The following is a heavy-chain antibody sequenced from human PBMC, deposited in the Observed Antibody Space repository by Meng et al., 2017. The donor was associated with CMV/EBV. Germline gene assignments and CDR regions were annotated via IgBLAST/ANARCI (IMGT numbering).Heavy chain of an antibody. CDR2: MNQDGSHK. Sequence: ESLKISCVASGFTSRTSWMSWVRQAPGKGLEWVANMNQDGSHKYYVDSVKGRFTISADNAKNSLYLQMNSLRAEDTAVYYCSKNGGWLIEHWGQGTMVTVSS. J-gene: IGHJ1*01. D-gene: IGHD3-16*01. V-gene: IGHV3-7*01. CDR3: SKNGGWLIEH. CDR1: GFTSRTSW.